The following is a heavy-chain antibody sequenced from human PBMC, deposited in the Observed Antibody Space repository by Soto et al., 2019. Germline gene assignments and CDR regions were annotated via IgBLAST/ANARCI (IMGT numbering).Heavy chain of an antibody. D-gene: IGHD3-3*01. Sequence: GGSLRLSCAASGLTFSSYGMHWVRQAPGKGLEWVAVISYDGSNKYYADSVKGRFTISRDNSKNTLYLQMNGLRAEDTAVYYCAKANYDFWSGYYTARLYYYGMDVWGQGTKVTV. CDR2: ISYDGSNK. J-gene: IGHJ6*02. CDR3: AKANYDFWSGYYTARLYYYGMDV. V-gene: IGHV3-30*18. CDR1: GLTFSSYG.